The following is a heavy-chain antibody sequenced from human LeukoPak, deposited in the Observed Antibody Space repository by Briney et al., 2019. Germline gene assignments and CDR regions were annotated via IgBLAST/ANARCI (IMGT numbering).Heavy chain of an antibody. J-gene: IGHJ4*02. CDR1: GFTFDDYA. Sequence: GRSLRLSCAASGFTFDDYAMRWVRQAPGKGLEWVSGISWNSGSIGYADSVKGRFTISRDNAKNSLYLQMNSLRAEDTALYYCAKDTGYREKNFDYWGQGTLVTVSS. CDR2: ISWNSGSI. CDR3: AKDTGYREKNFDY. D-gene: IGHD1-1*01. V-gene: IGHV3-9*01.